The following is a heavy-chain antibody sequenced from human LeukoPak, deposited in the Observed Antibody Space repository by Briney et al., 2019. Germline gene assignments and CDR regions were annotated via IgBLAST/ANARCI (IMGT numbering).Heavy chain of an antibody. V-gene: IGHV6-1*01. CDR1: GDSVSSNSAA. J-gene: IGHJ4*02. D-gene: IGHD6-13*01. CDR2: TYYRSKWYN. Sequence: SQTLSLTCAISGDSVSSNSAAWNWIRQSPSRGLEWLGRTYYRSKWYNDYAISVKSRITINPDTSKNQFSLQLNSVTPEDTAVYYCARGHPSGRTSSSWQFDYWGQGTLVTVSS. CDR3: ARGHPSGRTSSSWQFDY.